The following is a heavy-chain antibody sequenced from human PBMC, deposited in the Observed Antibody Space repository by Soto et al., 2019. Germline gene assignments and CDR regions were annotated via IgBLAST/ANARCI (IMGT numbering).Heavy chain of an antibody. V-gene: IGHV6-1*01. CDR3: ARDSRVRYGYSYYFDY. CDR2: TYYRSKWYN. J-gene: IGHJ4*02. CDR1: GDSVSSNSAA. D-gene: IGHD5-18*01. Sequence: QALSLTCAISGDSVSSNSAACNLIRHSPSRGLEWLGRTYYRSKWYNDYAVSVKSRITINPDTSKNQFSLQLNSVTPEDTAMYYCARDSRVRYGYSYYFDYWGQGTLVTVSS.